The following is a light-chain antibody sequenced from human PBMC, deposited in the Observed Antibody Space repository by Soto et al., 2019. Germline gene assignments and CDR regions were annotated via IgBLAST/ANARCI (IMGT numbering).Light chain of an antibody. CDR3: QQRSNWPPIT. CDR1: QSVSSH. J-gene: IGKJ5*01. Sequence: EIVLTQSPAILSLSPGERATLSCRASQSVSSHLAWFQQRPGQAPRLLIYDASNRATGIPARFSGSGSGTDFTLTISSLEPEDFAVYYCQQRSNWPPITFGQGTRLEI. V-gene: IGKV3-11*01. CDR2: DAS.